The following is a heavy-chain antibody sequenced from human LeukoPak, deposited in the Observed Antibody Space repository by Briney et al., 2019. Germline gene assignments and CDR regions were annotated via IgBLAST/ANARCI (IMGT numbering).Heavy chain of an antibody. Sequence: PGGSLRLSCAACGFTFSSYAMSWVRQAPGKGLEWVSAISGSGGSTYYADSVKGRFTISRDNSKNTLYLQMNSLRAEDTAVYYCAKDPASIVATYFDYWGQGTLVTVSS. J-gene: IGHJ4*02. CDR3: AKDPASIVATYFDY. CDR2: ISGSGGST. D-gene: IGHD5-12*01. CDR1: GFTFSSYA. V-gene: IGHV3-23*01.